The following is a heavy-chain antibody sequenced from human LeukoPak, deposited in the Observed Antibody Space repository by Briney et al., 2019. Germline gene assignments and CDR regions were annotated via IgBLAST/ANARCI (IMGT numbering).Heavy chain of an antibody. V-gene: IGHV1-2*02. CDR3: ARVKSEEYYFDY. Sequence: ASVKVSCKASGYTFTGYYMHWVRQAPGQGLEWMGWINPNSGGTNYAQKFQGRVTMTRDTSISTAYMELSRLRSDDTAVYYCARVKSEEYYFDYWGQGTLVTVSS. J-gene: IGHJ4*02. CDR1: GYTFTGYY. CDR2: INPNSGGT.